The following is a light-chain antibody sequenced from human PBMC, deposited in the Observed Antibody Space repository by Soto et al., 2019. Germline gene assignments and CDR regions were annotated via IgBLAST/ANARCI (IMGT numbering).Light chain of an antibody. CDR1: SSNIGKNT. CDR2: SNT. V-gene: IGLV1-44*01. Sequence: QSVLTQPPSASGTPGQTVTISCSGRSSNIGKNTVSWYQHLPGTAPKLLIYSNTQRPLGVPVRFSGSKSGTSASLAISGLQSDDEADYYCAVWDDSLYLFGNGTKVTV. CDR3: AVWDDSLYL. J-gene: IGLJ1*01.